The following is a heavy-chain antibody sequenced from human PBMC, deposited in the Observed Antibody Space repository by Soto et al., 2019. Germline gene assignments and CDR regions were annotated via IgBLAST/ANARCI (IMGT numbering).Heavy chain of an antibody. CDR1: GFTFSSYG. Sequence: GGSLRLSCAASGFTFSSYGMHWVRQAPGKGLEWVAVISYDGSNKYYADSVKGRFTISRDNSKNTLYLQMNSLRAEDTAVYYCAKLLGYCSSTSCYYYYMDVWGKGTTVTVSS. D-gene: IGHD2-2*01. CDR2: ISYDGSNK. CDR3: AKLLGYCSSTSCYYYYMDV. V-gene: IGHV3-30*18. J-gene: IGHJ6*03.